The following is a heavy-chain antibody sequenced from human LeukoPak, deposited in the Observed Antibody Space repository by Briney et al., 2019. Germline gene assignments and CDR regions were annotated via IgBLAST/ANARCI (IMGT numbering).Heavy chain of an antibody. CDR3: ARGTRIVGARVGGD. J-gene: IGHJ4*02. CDR2: ISYDGSNK. Sequence: GGSPRLSCAASGFTFSSYAMHWVRQAPGKGLEWVAVISYDGSNKYYADSVKGRFTISRDNSKNTLYLQMNSLRAEDTAVYYCARGTRIVGARVGGDWGQGTLVTVSS. V-gene: IGHV3-30-3*01. D-gene: IGHD1-26*01. CDR1: GFTFSSYA.